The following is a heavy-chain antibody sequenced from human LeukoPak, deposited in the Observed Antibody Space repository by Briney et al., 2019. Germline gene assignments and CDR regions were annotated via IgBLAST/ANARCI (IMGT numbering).Heavy chain of an antibody. J-gene: IGHJ6*03. Sequence: SETLSLTCTVSGDSINNLHWSWIRQPPGKRLEWIGSTYNSGSTNYNPSLKSRVSISVDTSKNQFSLKLSSVTAADTAVYYCAREDPGPYYYMDVWGKGTTVTVSS. CDR2: TYNSGST. CDR3: AREDPGPYYYMDV. CDR1: GDSINNLH. V-gene: IGHV4-59*12.